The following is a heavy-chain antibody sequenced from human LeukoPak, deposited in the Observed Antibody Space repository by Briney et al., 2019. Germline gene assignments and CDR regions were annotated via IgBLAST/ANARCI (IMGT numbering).Heavy chain of an antibody. Sequence: GGSLRLSCAASGFSFISYGMHWVRQAPGKGLEWVGVISDDGRNKKYADSVKGRFTISRDNSKDTLYLQMNSLRDEDTAVYYCARRPSDYGDYVTYFDYWGQGTLVTVSS. CDR3: ARRPSDYGDYVTYFDY. D-gene: IGHD4-17*01. J-gene: IGHJ4*02. CDR1: GFSFISYG. V-gene: IGHV3-30*03. CDR2: ISDDGRNK.